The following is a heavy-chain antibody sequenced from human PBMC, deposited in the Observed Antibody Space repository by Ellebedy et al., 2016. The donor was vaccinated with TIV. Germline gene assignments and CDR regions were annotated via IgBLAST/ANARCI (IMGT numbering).Heavy chain of an antibody. V-gene: IGHV3-30-3*01. CDR2: ISYDGSNK. D-gene: IGHD1-26*01. CDR1: GFTFSSYA. CDR3: ARGYVGASFDY. Sequence: GGSLRLXXAASGFTFSSYAMSWVRQAPGKGPEWVAVISYDGSNKYYADSVKGRFTISRDNSKNTLYLQMNSLRAEDTAVYYCARGYVGASFDYWGQGTLVTVSS. J-gene: IGHJ4*02.